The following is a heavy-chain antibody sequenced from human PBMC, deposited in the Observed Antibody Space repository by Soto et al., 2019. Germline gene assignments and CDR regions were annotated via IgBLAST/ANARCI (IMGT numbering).Heavy chain of an antibody. CDR3: ARAVAVHADFHY. J-gene: IGHJ4*02. CDR2: IIAGNGNT. CDR1: GYTFTTYA. Sequence: QVQLVQSGAEEKKPGASVKVSCKASGYTFTTYAMPWVRQAPGQRLEWMGCIIAGNGNTKYSQQFQGRVTITRDTAASPAYMELSSLKYEDTAVYCCARAVAVHADFHYCGQGPLVTVSS. V-gene: IGHV1-3*05. D-gene: IGHD6-19*01.